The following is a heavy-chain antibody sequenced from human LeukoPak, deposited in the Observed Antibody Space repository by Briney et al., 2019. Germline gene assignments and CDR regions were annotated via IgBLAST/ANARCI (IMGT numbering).Heavy chain of an antibody. J-gene: IGHJ5*02. CDR3: ARSCSGGSCPLGGFDP. Sequence: SETLSLTCAVYGGSFSGYYWSWICQPPGKGLEWIGEINHSGSTNYNPSLKSRVTISVDTSKNQFSLKLSSVTAADTAVYYCARSCSGGSCPLGGFDPWGQGTLVTVSS. CDR1: GGSFSGYY. V-gene: IGHV4-34*01. D-gene: IGHD2-15*01. CDR2: INHSGST.